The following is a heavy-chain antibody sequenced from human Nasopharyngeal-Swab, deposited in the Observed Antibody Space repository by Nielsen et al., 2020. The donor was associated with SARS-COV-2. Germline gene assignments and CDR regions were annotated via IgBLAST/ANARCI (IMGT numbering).Heavy chain of an antibody. CDR1: GGSISSGGYY. CDR3: ARGRWGVVAATRRFDY. CDR2: IYYSGST. V-gene: IGHV4-31*03. Sequence: SETLSLTCTVYGGSISSGGYYWSWIRQHPGKGLEWIGYIYYSGSTYYNPSLKSRVTISVDTSKNQFSLKLSSVTAADTAVYYCARGRWGVVAATRRFDYWGQGTLVTVSS. J-gene: IGHJ4*02. D-gene: IGHD2-15*01.